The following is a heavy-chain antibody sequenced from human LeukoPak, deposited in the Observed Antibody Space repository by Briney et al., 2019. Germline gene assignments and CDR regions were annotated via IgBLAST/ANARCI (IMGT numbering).Heavy chain of an antibody. CDR2: IRYDGSIK. D-gene: IGHD6-13*01. V-gene: IGHV3-30*02. CDR1: GFTFSTYG. J-gene: IGHJ6*03. Sequence: GGSLRLSCAASGFTFSTYGMHWVRQAPGKGLEWVAFIRYDGSIKYYADSVKGRFTISRDNAKNSLYLQMNSLRAEDTAVYYCATSSSWYMDVWGKGTTVTVSS. CDR3: ATSSSWYMDV.